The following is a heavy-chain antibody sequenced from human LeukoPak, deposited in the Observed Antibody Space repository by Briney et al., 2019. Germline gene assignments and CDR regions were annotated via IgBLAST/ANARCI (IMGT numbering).Heavy chain of an antibody. CDR2: IYPGDSDT. Sequence: LGESLQISCKGSGSPFTSYWIGWVRQMPGKGLEWMGIIYPGDSDTRYSPSFQGQVTISADKSISTAYLQWSSLKASDTAMYYCTAGTGISVDYWGQGTLVTVSS. V-gene: IGHV5-51*01. CDR3: TAGTGISVDY. J-gene: IGHJ4*02. D-gene: IGHD6-13*01. CDR1: GSPFTSYW.